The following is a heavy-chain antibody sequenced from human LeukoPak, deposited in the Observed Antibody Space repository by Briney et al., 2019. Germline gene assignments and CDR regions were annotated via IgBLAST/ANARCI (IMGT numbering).Heavy chain of an antibody. CDR3: ARARRVDTAMVYNY. Sequence: GASVKVSCKASGYTFTGYYMHWVRQAPGQGLEWMGWINPNSGGTNYAQKFQGRVTTTRNTSISTAYMELSRLRSGDTAVYYCARARRVDTAMVYNYWGQGTLVTVSS. V-gene: IGHV1-2*02. CDR1: GYTFTGYY. CDR2: INPNSGGT. D-gene: IGHD5-18*01. J-gene: IGHJ4*02.